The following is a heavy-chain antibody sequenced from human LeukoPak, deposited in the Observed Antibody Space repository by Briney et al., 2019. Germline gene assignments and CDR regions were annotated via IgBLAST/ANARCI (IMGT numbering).Heavy chain of an antibody. CDR1: GFTFNNYA. V-gene: IGHV3-23*01. CDR2: ISGSGGST. D-gene: IGHD1-26*01. Sequence: GGSLRLSCAASGFTFNNYAMNWVRQAPGKGREWVSAISGSGGSTYYADSVKGRFTISRDNSKNTLYLQMNSLRAEDTAVYYCAKLSRRELHAFDIWGQGTMVTVSS. CDR3: AKLSRRELHAFDI. J-gene: IGHJ3*02.